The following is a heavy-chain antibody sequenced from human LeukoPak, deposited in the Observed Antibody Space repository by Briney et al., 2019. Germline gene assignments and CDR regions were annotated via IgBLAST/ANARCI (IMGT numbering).Heavy chain of an antibody. J-gene: IGHJ4*02. CDR2: VNDRGNT. D-gene: IGHD2-15*01. CDR1: GDSFSGYY. CDR3: ATRRGGPYPYYFDF. V-gene: IGHV4-34*01. Sequence: SETQSRTCAVYGDSFSGYYWTWIRQPPGKGLEWIGEVNDRGNTNYNPSLKSRVTILVATSKNQFSLKLTSVTAADTAIYYCATRRGGPYPYYFDFWDQGALVTVSS.